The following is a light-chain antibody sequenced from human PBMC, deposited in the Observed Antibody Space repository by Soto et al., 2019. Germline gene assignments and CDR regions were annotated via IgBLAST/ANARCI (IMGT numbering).Light chain of an antibody. Sequence: EIVLTQSPVTLSLSPGERATLSCRASQSVRTYLAWYQVKPGQAPRLLIYDASSRASGVPARFSGSGSGTDFTLIISSLEPEDFALYYCLQYGDSLKTFGQGTKVEI. CDR1: QSVRTY. J-gene: IGKJ1*01. V-gene: IGKV3-20*01. CDR2: DAS. CDR3: LQYGDSLKT.